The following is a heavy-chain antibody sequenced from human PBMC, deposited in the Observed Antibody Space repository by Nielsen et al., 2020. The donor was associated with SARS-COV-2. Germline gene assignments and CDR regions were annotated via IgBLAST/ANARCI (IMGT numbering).Heavy chain of an antibody. CDR1: GFTVTSNS. J-gene: IGHJ6*02. V-gene: IGHV3-53*01. CDR3: ARDSDYRVNGRDV. D-gene: IGHD4-11*01. Sequence: GESLKISCAVSGFTVTSNSMNWVRQAPGKGLEWVSVIDSGGSTFYADSVKGRFTISRDNSKNTLYLQMNSLRAEDSAVYYCARDSDYRVNGRDVWGQGTTVTVS. CDR2: IDSGGST.